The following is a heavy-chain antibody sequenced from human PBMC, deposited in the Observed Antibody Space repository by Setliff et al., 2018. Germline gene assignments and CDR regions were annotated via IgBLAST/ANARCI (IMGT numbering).Heavy chain of an antibody. J-gene: IGHJ4*02. CDR3: ARENYYDSSGYDY. D-gene: IGHD3-22*01. CDR1: GGTFSSYA. Sequence: SVKVSCKASGGTFSSYAISWVRQAPGQGLEWMGGIIPIFGTANYAQKFQGRVTITTDESTSTAYMELRSLRSEDTAVYYCARENYYDSSGYDYWGQGTLVTVSS. V-gene: IGHV1-69*05. CDR2: IIPIFGTA.